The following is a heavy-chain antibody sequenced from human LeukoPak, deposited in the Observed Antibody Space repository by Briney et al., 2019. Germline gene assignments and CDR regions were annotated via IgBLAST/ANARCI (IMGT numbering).Heavy chain of an antibody. CDR3: AREGHYCSSTSCYAHFDY. CDR2: IYYSGST. CDR1: GGSISSSSYY. Sequence: SETLSFTCTVSGGSISSSSYYWGWIRQPPGKGLEWIGSIYYSGSTYYNPSLKSRVTISVDTSKNQFSLKLGSVTAADTAVYYCAREGHYCSSTSCYAHFDYWGQGTLVTVSS. J-gene: IGHJ4*02. D-gene: IGHD2-2*01. V-gene: IGHV4-39*07.